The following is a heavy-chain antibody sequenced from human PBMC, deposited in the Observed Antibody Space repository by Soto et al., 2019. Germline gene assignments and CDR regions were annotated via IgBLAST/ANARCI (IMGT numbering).Heavy chain of an antibody. V-gene: IGHV3-13*05. J-gene: IGHJ3*01. CDR3: ARDMGWRFGVFDAFDL. CDR1: GFIFSGYD. D-gene: IGHD3-10*01. Sequence: PGGSLRLSCAASGFIFSGYDMHWVCQVSGKGLEWVSGMDSAGNPYYGDSVKGRFTVSREKDKNSLYLQMSNLRVGDTALYYCARDMGWRFGVFDAFDLWGQGTMVTVSS. CDR2: MDSAGNP.